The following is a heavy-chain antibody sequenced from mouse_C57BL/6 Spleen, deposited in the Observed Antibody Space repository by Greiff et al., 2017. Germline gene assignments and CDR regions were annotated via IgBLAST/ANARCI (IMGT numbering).Heavy chain of an antibody. CDR2: IHPNSGST. J-gene: IGHJ4*01. CDR1: GYTFTSYW. D-gene: IGHD1-1*01. Sequence: QVQLQQPGAELVKPGASVKLSCKASGYTFTSYWMHWVKQRPGQGLEWIGMIHPNSGSTNYNEKFKGKATLTVDKSSSTDYMQLSSLTSKDSAVYYCAYYYDSSYYAMDYWGQGTPVTVSS. CDR3: AYYYDSSYYAMDY. V-gene: IGHV1-64*01.